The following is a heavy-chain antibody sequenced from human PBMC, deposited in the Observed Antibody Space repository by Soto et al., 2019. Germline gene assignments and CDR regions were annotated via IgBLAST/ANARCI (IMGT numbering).Heavy chain of an antibody. V-gene: IGHV2-5*02. D-gene: IGHD5-12*01. J-gene: IGHJ4*02. CDR2: IYWDDDK. Sequence: QITLKESGPTLVKPTQTLTLTCTFSGFSLSTSGVGVGWIRQPPGKALAWLALIYWDDDKRYSPSLKSRLTITKDTAKTQVVLTMTTMDPVDTATYYCAHKGDGYRGFKYWGQGTLVTVSS. CDR3: AHKGDGYRGFKY. CDR1: GFSLSTSGVG.